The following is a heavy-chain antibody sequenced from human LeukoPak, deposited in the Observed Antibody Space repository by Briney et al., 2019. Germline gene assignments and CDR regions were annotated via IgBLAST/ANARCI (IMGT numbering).Heavy chain of an antibody. D-gene: IGHD5-18*01. V-gene: IGHV3-21*01. CDR3: ARDPGIQLWSYYFDY. CDR2: INRSGSYI. CDR1: GFTFSTYS. J-gene: IGHJ4*02. Sequence: GGSLRLSCAASGFTFSTYSMNWVRQAPGKGLWWVSSINRSGSYIFYADSVKGRFTISRDNTKNSLYLQMNSLRAEDTAVYYCARDPGIQLWSYYFDYWGPGTLVTVSS.